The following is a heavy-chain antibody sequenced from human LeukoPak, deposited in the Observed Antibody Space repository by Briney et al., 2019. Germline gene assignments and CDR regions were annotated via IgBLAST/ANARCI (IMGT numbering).Heavy chain of an antibody. CDR2: INPSGGST. D-gene: IGHD2-15*01. J-gene: IGHJ5*02. Sequence: ASVKVSCKASGCTFTSYYMHWVRQAPGQGLEWMGIINPSGGSTSYAQKLQGRVTMTTDTSTSTAYMELRSLRSDDTAVYYCARDDSSRYCGSGSCVNWFDPWGQGTLVTVSS. CDR1: GCTFTSYY. CDR3: ARDDSSRYCGSGSCVNWFDP. V-gene: IGHV1-46*01.